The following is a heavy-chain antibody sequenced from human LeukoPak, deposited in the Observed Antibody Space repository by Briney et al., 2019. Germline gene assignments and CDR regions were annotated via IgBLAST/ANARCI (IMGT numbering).Heavy chain of an antibody. J-gene: IGHJ4*02. Sequence: SETLSLTCAIYGGSFSGYYWSWIRQPAGKGLEWIGRIYTSGSTNYNPSLKSRVTMSVDTSKNQFSLKLSSVTAADTAVYYCASSSGSWYYFDYWGQGTLVTVSS. CDR1: GGSFSGYY. D-gene: IGHD6-13*01. V-gene: IGHV4-59*10. CDR3: ASSSGSWYYFDY. CDR2: IYTSGST.